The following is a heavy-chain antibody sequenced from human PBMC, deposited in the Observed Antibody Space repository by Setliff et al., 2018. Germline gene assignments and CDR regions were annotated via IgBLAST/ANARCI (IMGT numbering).Heavy chain of an antibody. CDR1: GYAFSDYG. CDR3: SRLVRFCTKTVCQRLLGEEL. CDR2: ISPHTGNT. V-gene: IGHV1-18*01. Sequence: GASVKVSCKASGYAFSDYGVTWVRQAPGQGLEWVGWISPHTGNTYYAPNFEGRVSLTTDTSTSTAYMELRSLRSDDTAVYYCSRLVRFCTKTVCQRLLGEELWGQGTLVTVSS. D-gene: IGHD3-16*01. J-gene: IGHJ4*02.